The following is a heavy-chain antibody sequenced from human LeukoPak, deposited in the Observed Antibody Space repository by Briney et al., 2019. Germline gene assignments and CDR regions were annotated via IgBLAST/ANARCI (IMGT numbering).Heavy chain of an antibody. D-gene: IGHD3-10*01. CDR1: GDSISSSRYY. J-gene: IGHJ4*02. Sequence: PSETLSLTCTVSGDSISSSRYYWGWIRQPPGKGLEWIGSVYYSGSPYYNPSLKGQVTISVDTSKNQFALKLSSVTAADTAVYYCARPLESGTYYAPFDYWGQGTLLTVSS. V-gene: IGHV4-39*01. CDR2: VYYSGSP. CDR3: ARPLESGTYYAPFDY.